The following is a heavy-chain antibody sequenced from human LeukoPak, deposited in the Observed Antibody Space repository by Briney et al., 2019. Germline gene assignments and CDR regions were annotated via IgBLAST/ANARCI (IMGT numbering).Heavy chain of an antibody. D-gene: IGHD1-26*01. Sequence: GASVKVSCKASGCTFTGYYMHWVRQAPGQGLEWMGRINPNSGGTNYAQKFQGRVTMSRDTSISTAYMELSRLRSDDTAVYYCAKPPLVSGSYSMDVWGKGTTVTVSS. CDR2: INPNSGGT. V-gene: IGHV1-2*06. J-gene: IGHJ6*03. CDR3: AKPPLVSGSYSMDV. CDR1: GCTFTGYY.